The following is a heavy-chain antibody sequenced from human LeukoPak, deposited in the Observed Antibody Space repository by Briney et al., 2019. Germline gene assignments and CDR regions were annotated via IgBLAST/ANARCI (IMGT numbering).Heavy chain of an antibody. Sequence: SETLSLTCTVSGYSISSGYYWGWIRQPPGKGLEWIGSIYHSGSTYYNPSLKSRVTISVDTSKNQFSLKLSSVTAADTAVYYCARGSRNQEYYYDSSGYYLWFDPWGQGTLVTVSS. J-gene: IGHJ5*02. CDR3: ARGSRNQEYYYDSSGYYLWFDP. CDR1: GYSISSGYY. CDR2: IYHSGST. D-gene: IGHD3-22*01. V-gene: IGHV4-38-2*02.